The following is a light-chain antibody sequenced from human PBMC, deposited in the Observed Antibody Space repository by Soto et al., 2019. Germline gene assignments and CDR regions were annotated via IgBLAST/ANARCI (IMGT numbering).Light chain of an antibody. CDR3: QQSYTAPLT. Sequence: IQMTQSPSSLSASVGDTVIITCRTSQTIYSHLNWYQVKPGKAPKVVIYTASSLQSGVPSRFSGIGSGTDFTLTISSLQPEDFATYYCQQSYTAPLTFGGGTKVDIK. J-gene: IGKJ4*02. CDR2: TAS. CDR1: QTIYSH. V-gene: IGKV1-39*01.